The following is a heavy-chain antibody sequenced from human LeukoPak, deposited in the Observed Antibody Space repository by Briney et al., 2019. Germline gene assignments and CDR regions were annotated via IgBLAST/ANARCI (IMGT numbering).Heavy chain of an antibody. CDR3: ARAGDGYSYEIDY. V-gene: IGHV3-53*01. CDR2: IYSGGST. D-gene: IGHD5-18*01. CDR1: GFTVSSNY. Sequence: GGSLRLSCAASGFTVSSNYMSWVRQAPGKGLEWVSVIYSGGSTYYADSVKGRFTISRGNSKNTLYLQMNSLRAEDTAVYYCARAGDGYSYEIDYWGQGTLVTVSS. J-gene: IGHJ4*02.